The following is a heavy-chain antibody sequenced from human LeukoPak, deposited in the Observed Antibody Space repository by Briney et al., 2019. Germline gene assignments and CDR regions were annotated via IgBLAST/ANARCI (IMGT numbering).Heavy chain of an antibody. Sequence: GGSLRLSCAASEFSVSSNYMSWVRQAPGKGLEWVSIIYSDGNTYYADSVKGRFTISRDNSKNTLYLQMNSLRADDTAVYYCARELYGDSAHWGQGTLVTVSS. J-gene: IGHJ4*02. CDR3: ARELYGDSAH. V-gene: IGHV3-53*01. D-gene: IGHD4-17*01. CDR1: EFSVSSNY. CDR2: IYSDGNT.